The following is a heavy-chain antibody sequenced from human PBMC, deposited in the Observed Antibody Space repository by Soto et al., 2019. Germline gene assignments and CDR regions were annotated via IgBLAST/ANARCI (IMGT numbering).Heavy chain of an antibody. CDR1: GFTFSSYA. CDR3: ARGFPLWFDP. D-gene: IGHD3-3*01. J-gene: IGHJ5*02. CDR2: ISYDGSDK. Sequence: GGSLRLSCAASGFTFSSYAMHWVRQAPGKGLEWVALISYDGSDKDYADSVKGRFTISRDNSRNTLFLQMNSLRAEDTAVYYCARGFPLWFDPWGQGTLVTVSS. V-gene: IGHV3-30-3*01.